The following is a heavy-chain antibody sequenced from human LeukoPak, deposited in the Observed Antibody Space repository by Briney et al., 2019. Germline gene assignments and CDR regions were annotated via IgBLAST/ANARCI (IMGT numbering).Heavy chain of an antibody. V-gene: IGHV3-43*02. D-gene: IGHD3-22*01. CDR2: ISGDGGST. CDR3: VSGVYYYDSSGYYGRDY. J-gene: IGHJ4*02. CDR1: GFTFDDCA. Sequence: GGSLRLSCAASGFTFDDCAMHWVRQAPGKGLEWVSLISGDGGSTYYADSVKGRFTISRDNSKNSLYLQMNSLRTEDTALYYCVSGVYYYDSSGYYGRDYWGQGTLVTVSS.